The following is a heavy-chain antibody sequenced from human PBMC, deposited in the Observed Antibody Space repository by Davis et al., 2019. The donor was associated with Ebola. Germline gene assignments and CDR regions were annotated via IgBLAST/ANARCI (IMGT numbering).Heavy chain of an antibody. CDR2: IYHSGST. Sequence: MPSETLSLTCTVSGYTISSNYYWGWIRQSPGKGPEWIASIYHSGSTYYNPSLKSRLTISVDPSKNQFSLKLSSVTAADTAVYYCARVSGIDYGVDYWGQGTLVTVS. J-gene: IGHJ4*02. D-gene: IGHD4-17*01. CDR3: ARVSGIDYGVDY. V-gene: IGHV4-38-2*02. CDR1: GYTISSNYY.